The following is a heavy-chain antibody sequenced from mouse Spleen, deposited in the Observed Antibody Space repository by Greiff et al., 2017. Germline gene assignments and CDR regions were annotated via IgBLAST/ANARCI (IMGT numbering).Heavy chain of an antibody. CDR2: ISSGGDYI. CDR3: TREHYYGSSYWYFDV. D-gene: IGHD1-1*01. CDR1: GFTFSSYA. V-gene: IGHV5-9-1*02. J-gene: IGHJ1*03. Sequence: EVQGVESGEGLVKPGGSLKLSCAASGFTFSSYAMSWVRQTPEKRLEWVAYISSGGDYIYYADTVKGRFTISRDNARNTLYLQMSSLKSEDTAMYYCTREHYYGSSYWYFDVWGTGTTVTVSS.